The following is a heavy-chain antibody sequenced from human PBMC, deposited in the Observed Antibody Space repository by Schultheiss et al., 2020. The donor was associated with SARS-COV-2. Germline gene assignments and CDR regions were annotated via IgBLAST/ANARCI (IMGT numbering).Heavy chain of an antibody. D-gene: IGHD1-26*01. Sequence: SVKVSCTASGGTFSSYAISWVRQAPGQRLEWIGWIVVGSGNTNYAQKFQERVTITRDMSTSTAYMELSSLRSEDTAVYYCAAEGGSYIFYYYGMDVWGQGTTVTVSS. V-gene: IGHV1-58*02. CDR1: GGTFSSYA. CDR2: IVVGSGNT. J-gene: IGHJ6*02. CDR3: AAEGGSYIFYYYGMDV.